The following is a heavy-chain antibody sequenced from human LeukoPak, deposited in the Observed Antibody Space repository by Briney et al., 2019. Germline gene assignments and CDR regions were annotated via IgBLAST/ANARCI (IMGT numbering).Heavy chain of an antibody. CDR1: GGSIRSGNYY. V-gene: IGHV4-61*02. D-gene: IGHD5-12*01. Sequence: SETLSLTCTVSGGSIRSGNYYWSWIRQPAGMGLEWIGRIYISGGTDYNPSLKSRLIISIDTSKNQFYLRLSSVTAADTAVYYCARVRRNSGNKYFDPWGQGTRVTVSS. CDR3: ARVRRNSGNKYFDP. CDR2: IYISGGT. J-gene: IGHJ5*02.